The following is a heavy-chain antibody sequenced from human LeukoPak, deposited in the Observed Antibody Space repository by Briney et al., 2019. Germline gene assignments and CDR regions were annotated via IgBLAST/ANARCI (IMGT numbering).Heavy chain of an antibody. CDR1: GFTFSSYA. CDR3: AKDIPNPEWELPPPMGSFDY. CDR2: ISGSGGST. Sequence: GGSLRLSCAASGFTFSSYAMSWVRQAPGKGLEWVSAISGSGGSTYYADSVKGRFTISRDNSKNTLYLQMNSLRAEDTAVYYCAKDIPNPEWELPPPMGSFDYWGQGTLVTVSS. D-gene: IGHD1-26*01. V-gene: IGHV3-23*01. J-gene: IGHJ4*02.